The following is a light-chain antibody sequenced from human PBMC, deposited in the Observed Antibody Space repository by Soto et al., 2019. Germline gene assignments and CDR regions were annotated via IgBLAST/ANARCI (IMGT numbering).Light chain of an antibody. Sequence: EIVLTQSPATLSLSPGDRATLSCRASQSVSRYLAWYQQKPGQAPRLLIYDASNRATGIPARFSGSGSGTDFTLTISSLEPEDFAVYYCQQRSNWPPIFTFGPGTKVDIK. CDR3: QQRSNWPPIFT. J-gene: IGKJ3*01. CDR2: DAS. V-gene: IGKV3-11*01. CDR1: QSVSRY.